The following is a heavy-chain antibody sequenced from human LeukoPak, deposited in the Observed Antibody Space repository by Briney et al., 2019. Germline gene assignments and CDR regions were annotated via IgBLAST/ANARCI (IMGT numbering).Heavy chain of an antibody. V-gene: IGHV3-30*02. CDR2: IPYDGSNK. J-gene: IGHJ4*02. Sequence: GGALRLSCAASGFTFSSFGMHWVRQAPGKGLEWVAFIPYDGSNKYYADSVKGRFTISRDNSKNTLYLQMNSLRPEDTAVYYCATERSRYSDSWGQGILVTVSS. CDR3: ATERSRYSDS. CDR1: GFTFSSFG.